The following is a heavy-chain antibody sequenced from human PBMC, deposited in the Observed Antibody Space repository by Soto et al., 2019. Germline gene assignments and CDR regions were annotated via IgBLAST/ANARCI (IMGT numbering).Heavy chain of an antibody. V-gene: IGHV3-30*18. J-gene: IGHJ6*02. CDR1: GFTFSSYG. CDR2: ISYDGSNK. Sequence: PGGSLRLSCAASGFTFSSYGMHWVRQAPGKGLEWVAVISYDGSNKYYADSVKGRLTISRDNSKNTLYLQMNSLRAEDTAVYYCAKDLLGPGRAYGMDVWGQGTTVT. D-gene: IGHD7-27*01. CDR3: AKDLLGPGRAYGMDV.